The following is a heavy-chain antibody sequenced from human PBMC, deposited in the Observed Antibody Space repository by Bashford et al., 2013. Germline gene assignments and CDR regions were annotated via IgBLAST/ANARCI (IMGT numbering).Heavy chain of an antibody. V-gene: IGHV2-70*01. D-gene: IGHD2-15*01. CDR1: GFSLSTSGMC. J-gene: IGHJ4*02. CDR3: ARSGAYCSSGSCLDY. CDR2: FDWDDDK. Sequence: SGPTLVNPHQTLTLTCTFSGFSLSTSGMCVSWIRQPPREGPGVGLHSFDWDDDKYYSTSLKTRLTISKDTSKNQVVLTMTNMDPVDTATYYCARSGAYCSSGSCLDYWGQGTLVTVSS.